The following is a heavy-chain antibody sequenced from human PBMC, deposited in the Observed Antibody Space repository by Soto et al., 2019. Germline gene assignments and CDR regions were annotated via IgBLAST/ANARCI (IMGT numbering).Heavy chain of an antibody. D-gene: IGHD5-12*01. CDR3: ARGMARFRYYYMDV. CDR1: GGSFSGYY. CDR2: INHSGST. V-gene: IGHV4-34*01. J-gene: IGHJ6*03. Sequence: SETLSLTCAVYGGSFSGYYWSWIRQPPGKGLEWIGEINHSGSTNYNPSLKSRVTISVDTSKNQFSLKLSSVTAADTAVYYCARGMARFRYYYMDVWGKGTTVTVSS.